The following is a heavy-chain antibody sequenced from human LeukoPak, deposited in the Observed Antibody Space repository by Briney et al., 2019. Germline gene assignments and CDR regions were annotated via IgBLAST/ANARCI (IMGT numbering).Heavy chain of an antibody. V-gene: IGHV3-21*01. CDR2: ISSSSSYI. CDR3: ARETPLRGSYFFPPVLSKNSFDY. Sequence: GGSLRLSCAASGFTFSSYSMNWVRQAPGKGLEWVSSISSSSSYIYYADSVKGRFTISRDNAKNSLYLQVNSLRAEDTAVYYCARETPLRGSYFFPPVLSKNSFDYWGQGTLVTVSS. CDR1: GFTFSSYS. J-gene: IGHJ4*02. D-gene: IGHD1-26*01.